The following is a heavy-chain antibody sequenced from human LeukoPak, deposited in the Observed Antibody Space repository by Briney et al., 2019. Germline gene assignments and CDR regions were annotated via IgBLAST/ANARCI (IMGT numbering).Heavy chain of an antibody. J-gene: IGHJ4*02. CDR1: GFTLSSYS. Sequence: GGSLRLSCAASGFTLSSYSMNWVRQAPGKGLEWVSSISSSSSYIYYADSVKGRFTISRGNAKNSLYLQMNSLRAEDTAVYYCARGLRVVRGAMERDDWGQGTLVTVSS. CDR3: ARGLRVVRGAMERDD. D-gene: IGHD3-10*01. CDR2: ISSSSSYI. V-gene: IGHV3-21*01.